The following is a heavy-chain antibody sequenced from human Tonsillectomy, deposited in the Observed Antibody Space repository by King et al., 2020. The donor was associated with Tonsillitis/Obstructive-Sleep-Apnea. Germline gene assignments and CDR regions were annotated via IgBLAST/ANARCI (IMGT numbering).Heavy chain of an antibody. CDR3: ARVKRLWLFYNWFDP. Sequence: VQLVESGGGLVQPGGSLRLSCAASGVTFSSYWMHWVRQAPGKGLVWVSRINTDGSSTRYADSVKGRFTISRDNAKNTLYLQMNSLRAEDTAVYYCARVKRLWLFYNWFDPWGQGTLVTVSS. V-gene: IGHV3-74*01. J-gene: IGHJ5*02. CDR1: GVTFSSYW. D-gene: IGHD6-19*01. CDR2: INTDGSST.